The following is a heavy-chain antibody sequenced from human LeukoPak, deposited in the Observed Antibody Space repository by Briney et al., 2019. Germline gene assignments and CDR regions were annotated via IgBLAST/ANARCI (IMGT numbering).Heavy chain of an antibody. Sequence: GGSLRLSCAASGSTFSSYAMSWVRQAPGKGLEWVSAISGSGGSTYYADSVKGRFTISRDNSKNTLYLQMNSLRAEDTAVYYCAKGRGWEASYYYYYMDVWGKGTTVTISS. J-gene: IGHJ6*03. V-gene: IGHV3-23*01. D-gene: IGHD1-26*01. CDR2: ISGSGGST. CDR1: GSTFSSYA. CDR3: AKGRGWEASYYYYYMDV.